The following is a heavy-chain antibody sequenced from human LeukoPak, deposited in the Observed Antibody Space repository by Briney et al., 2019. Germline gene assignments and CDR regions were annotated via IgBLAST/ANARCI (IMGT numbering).Heavy chain of an antibody. CDR2: INHRGST. Sequence: SETLSLTCVVYGGSFSDYYWSWIRQPPGKGLEWIGEINHRGSTNYNPSLKSRVTISVDTSKNQFSLKLTSVTAADTAVYYCARHQPEYYYDSSGYYYIDYWGQGTLVTVSS. V-gene: IGHV4-34*01. D-gene: IGHD3-22*01. CDR1: GGSFSDYY. J-gene: IGHJ4*02. CDR3: ARHQPEYYYDSSGYYYIDY.